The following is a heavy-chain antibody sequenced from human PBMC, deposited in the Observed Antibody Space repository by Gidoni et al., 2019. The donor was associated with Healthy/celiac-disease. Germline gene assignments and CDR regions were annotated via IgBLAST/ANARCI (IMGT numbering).Heavy chain of an antibody. Sequence: QVQLQQWGAGLLKPSETLSLTCAVYGGSFSGYYWSWIRQPPGKGLEWIGEINHSGSTNYNPSLKSRVTISVDTSKNQFSLKLSSVTAADTAVYYCARERADGYIDYFDYWGQGTLVTVSS. V-gene: IGHV4-34*01. D-gene: IGHD5-12*01. CDR3: ARERADGYIDYFDY. CDR2: INHSGST. J-gene: IGHJ4*02. CDR1: GGSFSGYY.